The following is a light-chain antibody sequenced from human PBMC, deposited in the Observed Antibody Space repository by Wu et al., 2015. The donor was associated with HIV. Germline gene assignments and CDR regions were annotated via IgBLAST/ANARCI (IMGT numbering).Light chain of an antibody. CDR2: GTP. J-gene: IGKJ2*03. V-gene: IGKV3-20*01. CDR1: QSVSSNY. CDR3: QQYGSSRS. Sequence: EIVLTQSPGTLSLSPGERATLSCRASQSVSSNYLAWYQQKPGQAPRLLMYGTPNRATGIPDRFSGSGSGTDFTLTISRLEPEDFAVYYCQQYGSSRSFGQGTKLEIK.